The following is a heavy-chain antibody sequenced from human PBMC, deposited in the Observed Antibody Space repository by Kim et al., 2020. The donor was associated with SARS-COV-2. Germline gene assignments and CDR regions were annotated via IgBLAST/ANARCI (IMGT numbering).Heavy chain of an antibody. Sequence: ASVKVSCKASGYTFTTYGISWVRQAPGQGLEWMGWSSAYGGNVLYPQSLQGRITLTTDPSTSIAYMELRSLRSDDTAVYYCARVGGSFSYDYALDLWGQGTTVTVSS. CDR1: GYTFTTYG. CDR3: ARVGGSFSYDYALDL. CDR2: SSAYGGNV. J-gene: IGHJ6*02. D-gene: IGHD3-16*01. V-gene: IGHV1-18*01.